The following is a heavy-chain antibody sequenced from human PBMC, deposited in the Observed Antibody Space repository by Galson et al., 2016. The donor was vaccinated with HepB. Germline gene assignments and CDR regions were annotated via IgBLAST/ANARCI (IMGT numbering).Heavy chain of an antibody. CDR3: VRGAARPGDWYFDL. D-gene: IGHD6-6*01. Sequence: SLRLSCAVSGFTVGNNFMTWVRQAPGKGLEWVSVIYSGGSTKYADSVKGRFTLSRDNAKNTVYLQMDSLRAEDTAVYYCVRGAARPGDWYFDLWGRGTLITVSS. CDR2: IYSGGST. V-gene: IGHV3-53*01. J-gene: IGHJ2*01. CDR1: GFTVGNNF.